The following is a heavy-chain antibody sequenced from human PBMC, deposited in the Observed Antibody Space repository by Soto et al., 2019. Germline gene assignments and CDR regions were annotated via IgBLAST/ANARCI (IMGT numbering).Heavy chain of an antibody. V-gene: IGHV3-53*01. CDR3: ARDVYFDWYFDY. CDR1: GVSVSSNY. J-gene: IGHJ4*02. CDR2: MYSEGRT. Sequence: GWSLGLACAASGVSVSSNYMSWVRQAPGKGLEWVSVMYSEGRTYYADSVKGRFTISRDNSKNTLYLQMNSLRAEDTAVYYCARDVYFDWYFDYSGQRTLVTVSS. D-gene: IGHD3-9*01.